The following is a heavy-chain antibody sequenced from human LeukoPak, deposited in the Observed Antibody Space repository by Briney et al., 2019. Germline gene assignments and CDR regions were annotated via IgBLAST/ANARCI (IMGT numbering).Heavy chain of an antibody. V-gene: IGHV4-31*03. CDR2: IYNSGST. Sequence: SQTLSLICIVSCGSISSGDYSWTWIRQHPGKGLEWIGYIYNSGSTSYKPSLKSRVTISEDTSQNQFSLKLSSVTAADTAVYYCARHTRNHGMEVWGQGTTVTVSS. CDR1: CGSISSGDYS. CDR3: ARHTRNHGMEV. J-gene: IGHJ6*02. D-gene: IGHD1-14*01.